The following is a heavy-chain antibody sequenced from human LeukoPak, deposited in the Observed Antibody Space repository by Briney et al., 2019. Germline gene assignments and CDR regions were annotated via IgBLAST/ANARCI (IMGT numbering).Heavy chain of an antibody. CDR1: GFTFTTYA. CDR2: SSGSGGST. J-gene: IGHJ6*02. V-gene: IGHV3-23*01. CDR3: AKDAGVDIVVAPAHGMDV. D-gene: IGHD2-2*01. Sequence: GGSLRLSCAASGFTFTTYAMSWVRQAPGKGLEWVSGSSGSGGSTYYADSVKGRFTISRDYSKNTLYLQMNSLRAEDTAVYYCAKDAGVDIVVAPAHGMDVWGQGTTVTVSS.